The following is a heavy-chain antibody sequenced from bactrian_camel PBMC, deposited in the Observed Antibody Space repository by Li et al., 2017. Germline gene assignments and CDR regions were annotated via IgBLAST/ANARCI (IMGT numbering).Heavy chain of an antibody. Sequence: HVQLVESGGGSVQAGGSLQFSCKPAEEFSSLYSKYCMGWFRQAPGEEREGVATINYEGTARYSDSVKGRFTISKDDAKKTLYLHMNDLKPEDTAIYYCAVDFEFGMTADQALAVLGTLFEYRNRGQGTQVTVS. V-gene: IGHV3S53*01. CDR3: AVDFEFGMTADQALAVLGTLFEYRN. D-gene: IGHD3*01. CDR1: EEFSSLYSKYC. J-gene: IGHJ4*01. CDR2: INYEGTA.